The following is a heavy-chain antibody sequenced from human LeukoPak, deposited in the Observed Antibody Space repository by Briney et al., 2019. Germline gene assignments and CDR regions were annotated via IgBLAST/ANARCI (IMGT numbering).Heavy chain of an antibody. D-gene: IGHD6-19*01. Sequence: GGSLRLSCAASGFTFSAYGMSWVRQAPGKGLEWVSYVDSGSTTTHYADSVRGRFTVSRDNVKNSLYLQMNSLRAEDTAVYYCAILGHGPGWFFDQGGQGPLVTVSS. CDR2: VDSGSTTT. J-gene: IGHJ4*02. CDR1: GFTFSAYG. V-gene: IGHV3-48*04. CDR3: AILGHGPGWFFDQ.